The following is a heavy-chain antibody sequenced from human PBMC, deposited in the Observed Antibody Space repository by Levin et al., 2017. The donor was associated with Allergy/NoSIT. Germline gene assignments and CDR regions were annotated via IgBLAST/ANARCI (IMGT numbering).Heavy chain of an antibody. CDR2: ISYDGSNK. Sequence: GESLKISCAASGFTFSSYAMHWVRQAPGKGLEWVAVISYDGSNKYYADSVKGRFTISRDNSKNTLYLQMNSLRAEDTAVYYCARGGITMVRGVIPHDAFDIWGQGTMVTVSS. CDR3: ARGGITMVRGVIPHDAFDI. J-gene: IGHJ3*02. V-gene: IGHV3-30-3*01. CDR1: GFTFSSYA. D-gene: IGHD3-10*01.